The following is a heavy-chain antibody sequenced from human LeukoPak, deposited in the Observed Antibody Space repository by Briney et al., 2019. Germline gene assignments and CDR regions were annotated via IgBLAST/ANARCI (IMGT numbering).Heavy chain of an antibody. Sequence: VESLKISCRFSGFDFTRDWIGWVRLMPGKGLEWMGIIFPDDSDTRHSLSFQGQVTLSADKSISTAYLQWSSLKASDTAIYYCARRDPTTVTAFDYWGQGTLVTVSS. J-gene: IGHJ4*02. CDR1: GFDFTRDW. D-gene: IGHD4-17*01. V-gene: IGHV5-51*01. CDR2: IFPDDSDT. CDR3: ARRDPTTVTAFDY.